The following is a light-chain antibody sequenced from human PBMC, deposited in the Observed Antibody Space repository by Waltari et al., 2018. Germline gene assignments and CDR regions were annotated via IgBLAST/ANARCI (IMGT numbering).Light chain of an antibody. Sequence: ETVMIQSPATLSVSPGERVTLYCSASQSVRNNVAWYQQTFGQAPRLCIYGASSRSTGVPPRFGGSWSGTEFTLTITSLQSEDFAVYYCQQYNEWPYTFGQGTKLEI. CDR3: QQYNEWPYT. CDR2: GAS. J-gene: IGKJ2*01. CDR1: QSVRNN. V-gene: IGKV3-15*01.